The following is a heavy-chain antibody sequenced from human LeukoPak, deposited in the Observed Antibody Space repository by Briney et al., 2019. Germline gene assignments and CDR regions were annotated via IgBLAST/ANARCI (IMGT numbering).Heavy chain of an antibody. CDR1: GGSISSSNW. J-gene: IGHJ4*02. CDR3: ARGHDYGDYAHFDY. Sequence: SETLSLTCTVSGGSISSSNWWSWVRQPPGKGLEWIGEIYHSGSTNCNPSLKSRVTISVDKSKNQFSLKLSSVTAADTAVYYCARGHDYGDYAHFDYWGQGTLVTVPS. V-gene: IGHV4-4*02. D-gene: IGHD4-17*01. CDR2: IYHSGST.